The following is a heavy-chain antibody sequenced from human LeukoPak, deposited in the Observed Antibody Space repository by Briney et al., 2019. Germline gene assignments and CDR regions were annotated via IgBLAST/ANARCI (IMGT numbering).Heavy chain of an antibody. CDR1: GFTFSSYA. CDR2: ISYDGSNK. V-gene: IGHV3-30-3*01. Sequence: GGSLRLSCAASGFTFSSYAMHWVRQAPGKGLEWVAVISYDGSNKYYADSVKGRFTISRDNSKNTLYLQMNSLRAEDTAVYYCARDITIFGVEFDYWGQGTLVTVSS. D-gene: IGHD3-3*01. CDR3: ARDITIFGVEFDY. J-gene: IGHJ4*02.